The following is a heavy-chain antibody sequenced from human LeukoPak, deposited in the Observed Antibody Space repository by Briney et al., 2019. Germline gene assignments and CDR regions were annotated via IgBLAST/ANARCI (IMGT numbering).Heavy chain of an antibody. CDR1: GFTFSSYA. J-gene: IGHJ4*02. Sequence: GGSLRLSCAASGFTFSSYAMSWVRQAPGKGLEWVSAISGSGGSTYYADSVKGRFTISRDNSKNTLYLQMNSLRAEDTAVYYCAKSAVTIFGVVISDLFDYWGQGALVTVSS. V-gene: IGHV3-23*01. D-gene: IGHD3-3*01. CDR2: ISGSGGST. CDR3: AKSAVTIFGVVISDLFDY.